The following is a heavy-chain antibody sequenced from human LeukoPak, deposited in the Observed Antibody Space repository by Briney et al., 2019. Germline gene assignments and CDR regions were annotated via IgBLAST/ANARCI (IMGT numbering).Heavy chain of an antibody. CDR1: GGSISSYY. CDR3: ARPAALYSY. V-gene: IGHV4-59*01. CDR2: IYYSGST. D-gene: IGHD3-16*01. J-gene: IGHJ4*02. Sequence: PSETLSLTCTVSGGSISSYYWSWIRQPPGKGLEWIGYIYYSGSTNYNPSLKSRVTISVDTSKNQFSLKLSSVTAEDTAVYYCARPAALYSYWGQGTLVTVSS.